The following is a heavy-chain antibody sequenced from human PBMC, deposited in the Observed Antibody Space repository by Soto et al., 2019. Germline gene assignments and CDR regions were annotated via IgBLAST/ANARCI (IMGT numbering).Heavy chain of an antibody. CDR1: GGSINSGDYY. CDR3: ARDPRKDFWSGYGGYGMDV. J-gene: IGHJ6*02. CDR2: IYYRGNT. Sequence: SETLSLTCTVSGGSINSGDYYWSWIRQYPGKGLEWIGYIYYRGNTYYNPSLKSRVTISIDTSKNQFSLKLSSVTAADTAVYYCARDPRKDFWSGYGGYGMDVWGQGTTVTVS. D-gene: IGHD3-3*01. V-gene: IGHV4-31*03.